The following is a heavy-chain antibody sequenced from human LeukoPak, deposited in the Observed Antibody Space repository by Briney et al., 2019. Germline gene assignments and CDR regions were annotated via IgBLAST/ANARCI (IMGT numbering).Heavy chain of an antibody. CDR2: INTNTGNP. J-gene: IGHJ4*02. Sequence: ASVKVSCKASGYTFTSYAMNWVRQAPGQGLEWMGWINTNTGNPTYAQGFTGRFVFSLDTSVSTAYLQISSLKAEDTAVYYCAQEVTYCGGDCYSALGYWGQGTLVTVSS. CDR1: GYTFTSYA. V-gene: IGHV7-4-1*02. D-gene: IGHD2-21*02. CDR3: AQEVTYCGGDCYSALGY.